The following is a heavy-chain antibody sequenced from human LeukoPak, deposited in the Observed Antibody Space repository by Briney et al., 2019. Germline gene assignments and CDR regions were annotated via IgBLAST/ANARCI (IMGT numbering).Heavy chain of an antibody. J-gene: IGHJ4*02. CDR3: ARVRPGYYCDY. CDR2: ISKNSDDI. V-gene: IGHV3-21*05. CDR1: GFTFSIYS. Sequence: PGGSLRLSCVASGFTFSIYSMNWVRQAPGEGLEWVSYISKNSDDIYNADSVRGRFTISRDNAKNSLYLQMSSLRAEDTAVYYCARVRPGYYCDYWGQGILVTVSS.